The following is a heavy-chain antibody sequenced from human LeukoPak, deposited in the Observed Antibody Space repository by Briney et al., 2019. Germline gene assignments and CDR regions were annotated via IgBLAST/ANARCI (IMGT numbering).Heavy chain of an antibody. D-gene: IGHD6-6*01. J-gene: IGHJ5*02. CDR2: INWNGGST. V-gene: IGHV3-20*04. Sequence: GGSLRLSCAASGFTFDDYGMNWVRQAPGKGLEWVSGINWNGGSTGYADSVKGRFTISRDNAKNSLYLQMHSLRAEDTALYYCARDALVAARLGWFDPWGQGTLVTVSS. CDR3: ARDALVAARLGWFDP. CDR1: GFTFDDYG.